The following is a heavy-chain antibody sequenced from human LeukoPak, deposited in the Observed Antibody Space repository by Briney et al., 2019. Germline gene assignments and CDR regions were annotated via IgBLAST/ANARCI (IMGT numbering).Heavy chain of an antibody. CDR3: ARAERWLQLNAFDI. CDR2: IYHSGST. V-gene: IGHV4-38-2*01. CDR1: GYSISSGYY. D-gene: IGHD5-24*01. J-gene: IGHJ3*02. Sequence: SETLSLTCAVSGYSISSGYYWGWIRQPPGKGLEWIGSIYHSGSTYYNPSLKSRVTISVDTSKNQFSLKLSSVTAADTAVYYCARAERWLQLNAFDIWGQGTMVTVSS.